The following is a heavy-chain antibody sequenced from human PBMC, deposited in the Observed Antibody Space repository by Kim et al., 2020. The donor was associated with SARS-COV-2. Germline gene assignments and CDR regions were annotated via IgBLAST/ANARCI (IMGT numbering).Heavy chain of an antibody. V-gene: IGHV3-30-3*01. CDR3: ARGYCSSTSCQTPFDY. CDR1: GFTFSSYA. CDR2: ISYDGSNK. Sequence: GGSLRLSCAASGFTFSSYAMHWVRQAPGKGLEWVAVISYDGSNKYYADSVKGRFTISRDNSKNTLYLQMNSLRAEDTAVYYCARGYCSSTSCQTPFDYWG. J-gene: IGHJ4*01. D-gene: IGHD2-2*01.